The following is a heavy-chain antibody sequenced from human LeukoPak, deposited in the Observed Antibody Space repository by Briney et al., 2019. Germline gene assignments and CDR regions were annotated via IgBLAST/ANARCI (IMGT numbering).Heavy chain of an antibody. J-gene: IGHJ4*02. CDR3: ARGGGSWANFDY. CDR1: GGSISTYY. Sequence: PSETLSLTCTVSGGSISTYYWTWIRQPPGKGLEWIGYFYNSGNINYNPSLKSRVTISVDTSKKHLSLNLNSVTAADTAVYYCARGGGSWANFDYWGQGNLVTVSS. CDR2: FYNSGNI. V-gene: IGHV4-59*13. D-gene: IGHD6-13*01.